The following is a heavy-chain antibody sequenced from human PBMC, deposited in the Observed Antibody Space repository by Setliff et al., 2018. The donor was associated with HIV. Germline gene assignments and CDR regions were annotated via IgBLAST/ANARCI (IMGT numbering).Heavy chain of an antibody. D-gene: IGHD6-19*01. CDR2: IKNKANSYIT. V-gene: IGHV3-72*01. Sequence: GGSLRLSCVGSGFIFSDHYIDWVRQTPGKGLEWVGRIKNKANSYITEYAASVRGRFTISRDDSKNSVFLQMNSLKTEDTAVYYCSGDLRVAGYSYFAFWGQGTLVTVSS. CDR3: SGDLRVAGYSYFAF. J-gene: IGHJ4*02. CDR1: GFIFSDHY.